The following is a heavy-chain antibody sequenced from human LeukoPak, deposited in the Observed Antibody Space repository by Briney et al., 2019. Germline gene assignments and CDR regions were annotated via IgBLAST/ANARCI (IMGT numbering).Heavy chain of an antibody. J-gene: IGHJ6*03. CDR1: GFTFSSYW. CDR2: VKQDGSEK. CDR3: ARLSAYYYGSQFYYYMDV. D-gene: IGHD3-10*01. V-gene: IGHV3-7*01. Sequence: GGSLRLSCAASGFTFSSYWMSWVRQAPGKGLEWVANVKQDGSEKYSVDSVKGRFTISRDNAKNSVYLKMNILRAEDTALYYCARLSAYYYGSQFYYYMDVWGKGTTVTVS.